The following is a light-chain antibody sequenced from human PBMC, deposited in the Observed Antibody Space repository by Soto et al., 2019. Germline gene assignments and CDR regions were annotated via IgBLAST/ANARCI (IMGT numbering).Light chain of an antibody. CDR2: GAS. V-gene: IGKV1-6*02. CDR1: QGIGHA. CDR3: RQDISCPET. J-gene: IGKJ5*01. Sequence: KTKSPASRTAVDVGRVRIIYQASQGIGHALGWYQQKPGKPPKFLIYGASNLQSGVPPRFSGSGSGTAITLASSSLQPEDSATYYCRQDISCPETFGQGTRLEIK.